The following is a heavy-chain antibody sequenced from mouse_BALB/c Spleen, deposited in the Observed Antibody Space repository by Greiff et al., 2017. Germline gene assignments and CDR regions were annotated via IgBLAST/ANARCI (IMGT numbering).Heavy chain of an antibody. CDR3: AGGYGAY. Sequence: EVQLVESGGGLVQPGGSMKLSCVASGFTFSSYWMSWVRQSPEKGLEWVAEIRLKSDNYATHYAESVKGKFTISRDDSKSRLYLQMNSLRAEDTGIYYCAGGYGAYWGQGTLVTVSA. J-gene: IGHJ3*01. CDR1: GFTFSSYW. D-gene: IGHD2-10*02. CDR2: IRLKSDNYAT. V-gene: IGHV6-3*01.